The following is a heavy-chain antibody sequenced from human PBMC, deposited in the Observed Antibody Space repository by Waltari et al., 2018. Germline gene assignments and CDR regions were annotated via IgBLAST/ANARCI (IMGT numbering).Heavy chain of an antibody. Sequence: EEQLVESGGGLVQPGDSLRLSCAASGFTFSSFWMNWVRQAPGKGPLWVSRISTDASDTTYADSVKGRFTISRDNARNTLYLQMNRLRAEDTAVHFCARVSRRTYRSPVPGRHYYYGMDVWGQGTTVTVSS. V-gene: IGHV3-74*03. CDR1: GFTFSSFW. J-gene: IGHJ6*02. D-gene: IGHD1-1*01. CDR2: ISTDASDT. CDR3: ARVSRRTYRSPVPGRHYYYGMDV.